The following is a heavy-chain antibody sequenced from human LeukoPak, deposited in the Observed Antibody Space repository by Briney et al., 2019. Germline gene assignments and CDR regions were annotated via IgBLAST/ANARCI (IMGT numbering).Heavy chain of an antibody. CDR1: GFTFSSYA. CDR3: AKLVGVGRVAGFFDY. Sequence: GGSLRLSCAASGFTFSSYAMHWVRQAPGKGLEWVAVISYDGSNKYYADSVKGRFTISRDNSKNTLYLQMNSLRAEDTAVYYCAKLVGVGRVAGFFDYWGQGTLVTVSS. V-gene: IGHV3-30-3*01. CDR2: ISYDGSNK. J-gene: IGHJ4*02. D-gene: IGHD6-19*01.